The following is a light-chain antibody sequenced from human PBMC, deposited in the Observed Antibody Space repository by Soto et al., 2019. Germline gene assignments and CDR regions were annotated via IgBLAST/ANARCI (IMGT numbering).Light chain of an antibody. CDR3: QQYNSSRT. V-gene: IGKV3-20*01. J-gene: IGKJ1*01. CDR2: GAS. Sequence: LARRPGTPPLPQGKRATLSCRASQSVSSHYSAWYQQQAGQAPRLLIYGASNRATGIPDRFSGSGFWTEFTLSISSLHCEDFAVYSCQQYNSSRTFGQGTKVDIK. CDR1: QSVSSHY.